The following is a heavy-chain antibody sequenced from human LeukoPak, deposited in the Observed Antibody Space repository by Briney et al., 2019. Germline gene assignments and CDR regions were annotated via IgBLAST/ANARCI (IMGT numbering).Heavy chain of an antibody. D-gene: IGHD5-12*01. V-gene: IGHV4-34*01. CDR1: GGSFSVYY. Sequence: SETLSLTCAVYGGSFSVYYWSWIRQPPGKGLEWIGEINHSGSTNYNPSLKSRVTISVDTSKNQFSLKLSSVTAADTAVYYCARGIVDSYYFDYWGQGTLVTVSS. CDR2: INHSGST. J-gene: IGHJ4*02. CDR3: ARGIVDSYYFDY.